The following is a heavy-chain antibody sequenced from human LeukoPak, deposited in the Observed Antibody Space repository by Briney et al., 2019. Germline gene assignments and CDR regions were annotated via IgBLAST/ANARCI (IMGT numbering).Heavy chain of an antibody. Sequence: GGSLRLSCAASGFTFSDSAIHWVRQAPGKGLEWVAYISSSSSYTDYADSVKARFTISRDNAKNSLYLQMNSLRAEDTAVYYCARGRRGSGSAFDYWGQGTLVTVSS. CDR1: GFTFSDSA. D-gene: IGHD3-10*01. V-gene: IGHV3-11*05. CDR3: ARGRRGSGSAFDY. CDR2: ISSSSSYT. J-gene: IGHJ4*02.